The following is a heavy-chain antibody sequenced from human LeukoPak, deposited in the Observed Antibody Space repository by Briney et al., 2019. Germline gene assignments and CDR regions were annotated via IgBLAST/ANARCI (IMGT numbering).Heavy chain of an antibody. CDR2: IIPILGIA. V-gene: IGHV1-69*04. CDR1: GGTFSSYA. CDR3: AENAYYYDSSGYYYVH. Sequence: SVKVSCKASGGTFSSYAISWVRQAPGQGLEWMGRIIPILGIANYAQKFQGRVTITADKSTSTAYMELSSLRSEDTAVYYCAENAYYYDSSGYYYVHWGQGTLVTVSS. D-gene: IGHD3-22*01. J-gene: IGHJ4*02.